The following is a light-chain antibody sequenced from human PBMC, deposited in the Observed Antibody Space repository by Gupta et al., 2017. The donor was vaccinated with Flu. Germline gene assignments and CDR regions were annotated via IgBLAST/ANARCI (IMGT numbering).Light chain of an antibody. J-gene: IGLJ2*01. Sequence: VSISCSGRTTYIGRNCVYWYHHFPATAPTLLLSRSDKRRAGVPARFSGSKSGTSAAFAISGLRSGEEADYYSGSWDDSLSGYVVFGGGTKLTVL. CDR1: TTYIGRNC. CDR2: RSD. CDR3: GSWDDSLSGYVV. V-gene: IGLV1-47*01.